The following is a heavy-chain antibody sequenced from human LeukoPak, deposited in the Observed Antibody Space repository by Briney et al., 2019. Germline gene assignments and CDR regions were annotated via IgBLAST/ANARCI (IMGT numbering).Heavy chain of an antibody. V-gene: IGHV3-48*01. CDR1: GFTFSDYR. J-gene: IGHJ4*02. Sequence: GGSLRLSCAASGFTFSDYRMMWVRQAPRKGLEWVSSISSSGTSIYYADSVKGRFTTSRDNAKNSLFLQINSLRVEDTAVYYCARDTTLYYYDSSGPDYWGQGTLVTVSS. D-gene: IGHD3-22*01. CDR3: ARDTTLYYYDSSGPDY. CDR2: ISSSGTSI.